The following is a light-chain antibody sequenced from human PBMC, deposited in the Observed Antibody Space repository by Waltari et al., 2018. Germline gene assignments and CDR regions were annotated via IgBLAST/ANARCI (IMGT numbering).Light chain of an antibody. CDR2: KAS. V-gene: IGKV1-5*03. CDR3: QQYDTSSRT. J-gene: IGKJ1*01. Sequence: DIQMTQSPSTLSASVGDRVTITCRASQSIGTWLAWYQLKSGEGPKLLIYKASNLESGVPSRFSGSGSGTEFTLTISSLQPDDLATYYCQQYDTSSRTFGQGTKVAIK. CDR1: QSIGTW.